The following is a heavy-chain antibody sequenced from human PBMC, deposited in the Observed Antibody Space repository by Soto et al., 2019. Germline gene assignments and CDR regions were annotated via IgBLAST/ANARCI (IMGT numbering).Heavy chain of an antibody. D-gene: IGHD6-19*01. J-gene: IGHJ4*02. CDR3: ARVPLRYSSSHNFDS. CDR1: GASVSSGSFS. Sequence: PSETLSLTCSVSGASVSSGSFSWSWIRQPPGKGLEWIGFIYNNETFNYNPSLKSRVTLSVDTSKHQFSLKLSSVTAADTAVYYCARVPLRYSSSHNFDSWGQGALVTVSS. V-gene: IGHV4-61*01. CDR2: IYNNETF.